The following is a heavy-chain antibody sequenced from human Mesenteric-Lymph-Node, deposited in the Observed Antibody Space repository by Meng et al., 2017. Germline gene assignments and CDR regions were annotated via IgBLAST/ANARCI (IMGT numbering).Heavy chain of an antibody. J-gene: IGHJ5*02. V-gene: IGHV3-30*01. CDR1: GFTFSSYA. CDR3: ASGNLIAAAGLYWFDP. D-gene: IGHD6-13*01. CDR2: ISYDGSNK. Sequence: GESLKISCAASGFTFSSYAMHWVRQAPGKGLEWVAVISYDGSNKYYADSVKGRFTISRDNSKNTLYLQMNSLRAEDTAVYYCASGNLIAAAGLYWFDPWGQGTLVTVSS.